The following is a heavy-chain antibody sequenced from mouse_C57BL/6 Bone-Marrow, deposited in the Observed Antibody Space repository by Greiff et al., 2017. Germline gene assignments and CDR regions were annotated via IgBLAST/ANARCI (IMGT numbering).Heavy chain of an antibody. CDR3: TVGYYREY. J-gene: IGHJ2*01. V-gene: IGHV6-3*01. CDR1: GFTFSNYW. Sequence: DVMLVESGGGLVQPGGSMKLSCVASGFTFSNYWMNWVRQSPEKGLEWVAQIRLKSDNYATHYAESVKGRFTISRDDSQSSVYLQMNNLRAEDTGIYYCTVGYYREYWGQGTTLTVSS. D-gene: IGHD2-3*01. CDR2: IRLKSDNYAT.